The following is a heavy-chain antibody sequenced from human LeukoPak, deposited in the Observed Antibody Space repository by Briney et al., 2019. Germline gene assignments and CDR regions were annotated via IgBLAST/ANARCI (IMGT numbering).Heavy chain of an antibody. D-gene: IGHD6-19*01. Sequence: PGGSLRLSCAASGFTFSSYWMHWVRQAPGKGLEWVSAISGSGGSTYYADSVKGRFTISRDNSKNPLYLQMNSLRAEDTAVYYCASVIAVAGLFDYWGQGTLVTVSS. V-gene: IGHV3-23*01. CDR1: GFTFSSYW. J-gene: IGHJ4*02. CDR3: ASVIAVAGLFDY. CDR2: ISGSGGST.